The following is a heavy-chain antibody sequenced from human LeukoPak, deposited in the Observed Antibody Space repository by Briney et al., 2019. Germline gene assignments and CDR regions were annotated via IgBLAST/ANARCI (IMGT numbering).Heavy chain of an antibody. D-gene: IGHD2-2*01. J-gene: IGHJ4*02. CDR3: ARLVWAVVPADQLDGGCDY. V-gene: IGHV4-34*01. CDR1: GGSFSGYY. CDR2: INHSGST. Sequence: PSETLSLTCAVYGGSFSGYYWSWIRQPPGKGLEWIGEINHSGSTNYNPSLKSRVTISVDTSKNQFSLKLSSVTAADTAVYYCARLVWAVVPADQLDGGCDYWGQGTLVTVSS.